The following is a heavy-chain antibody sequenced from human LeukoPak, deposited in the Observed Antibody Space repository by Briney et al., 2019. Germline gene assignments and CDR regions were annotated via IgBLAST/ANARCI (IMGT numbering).Heavy chain of an antibody. CDR1: GFTLSSYW. CDR3: ARSNSSGWYYFDY. V-gene: IGHV3-74*01. J-gene: IGHJ4*02. Sequence: GGSLRLSCAASGFTLSSYWMHWVRQAPGKGLVWVSRIKSDGSATSNADSVKGRFTISRDNAKNTLYLQMNSLRAEDTAVYYCARSNSSGWYYFDYWGQGTLATVSS. D-gene: IGHD6-19*01. CDR2: IKSDGSAT.